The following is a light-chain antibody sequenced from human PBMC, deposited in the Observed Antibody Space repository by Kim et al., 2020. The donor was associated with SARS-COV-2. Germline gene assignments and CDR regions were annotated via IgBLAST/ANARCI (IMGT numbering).Light chain of an antibody. J-gene: IGKJ2*01. CDR2: ATS. Sequence: LSPGERATLSCRASQTVSSSYLAWYQQKVGQAPRLLIYATSSRATGIPDRFSGSGSGTDFTLTISRLEPEDFALYFCQQYSNSLYTFGQGTKLEI. V-gene: IGKV3-20*01. CDR1: QTVSSSY. CDR3: QQYSNSLYT.